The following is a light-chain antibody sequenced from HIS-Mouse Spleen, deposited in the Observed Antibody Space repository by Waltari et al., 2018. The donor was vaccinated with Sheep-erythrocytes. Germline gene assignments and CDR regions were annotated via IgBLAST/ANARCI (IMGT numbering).Light chain of an antibody. CDR1: SSDVGGYNY. CDR3: CSYAGSYNHV. V-gene: IGLV2-11*01. Sequence: QSALTQPHSVSGSPGQSVTISCTGTSSDVGGYNYVSWYQQHPGKAPKLMIYDVSKRPSGGPDRFSGSKSGHTASLTISGLQAEDEADYYCCSYAGSYNHVFATGTKVTVL. J-gene: IGLJ1*01. CDR2: DVS.